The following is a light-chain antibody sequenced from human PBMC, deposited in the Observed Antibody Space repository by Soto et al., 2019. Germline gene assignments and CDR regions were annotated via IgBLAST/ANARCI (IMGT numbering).Light chain of an antibody. CDR3: QQYGSSPSIT. CDR2: GAS. Sequence: EIMMTQSPATLSVSPGERATLSCRASQSVKSSLAWYQQKPGQAPRLLIYGASSRATGIPDRFSGSGSGTDFTLTISRLEPEDFAVYYCQQYGSSPSITFGQGTRLEIK. V-gene: IGKV3-20*01. CDR1: QSVKSS. J-gene: IGKJ5*01.